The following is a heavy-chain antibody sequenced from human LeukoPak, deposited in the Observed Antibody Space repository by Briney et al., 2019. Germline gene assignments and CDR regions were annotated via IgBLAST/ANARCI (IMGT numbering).Heavy chain of an antibody. D-gene: IGHD1-26*01. CDR2: SSKNGGNT. V-gene: IGHV3-64*01. CDR3: ARVGEGRYYQYYYMDV. Sequence: GGSLRLSCAASAPTLSSSAMHWVRQAPGEGLEYVSASSKNGGNTYYANSVKGRFSISRDNSKNTLYLQMGSLRTEDMAVYYCARVGEGRYYQYYYMDVWGKGTTVTVSS. CDR1: APTLSSSA. J-gene: IGHJ6*03.